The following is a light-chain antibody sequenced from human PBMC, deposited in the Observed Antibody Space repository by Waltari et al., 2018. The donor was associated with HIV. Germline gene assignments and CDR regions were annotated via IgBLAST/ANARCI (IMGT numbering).Light chain of an antibody. Sequence: QSVLPQPPSTSATPGHRVTILCSGASSNIRSPFVSWYQQLPGGTPKLLIEHSERRPSGVPDRFAGSESGTSASRAISGLRSEDEADYYCAAWDNYVNAGVFGGGTRVTVL. CDR3: AAWDNYVNAGV. J-gene: IGLJ2*01. V-gene: IGLV1-47*01. CDR2: HSE. CDR1: SSNIRSPF.